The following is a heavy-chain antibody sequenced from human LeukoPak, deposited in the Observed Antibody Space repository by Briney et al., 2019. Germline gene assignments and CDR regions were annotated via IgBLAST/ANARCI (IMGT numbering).Heavy chain of an antibody. CDR3: ARGVDYYDSSGYDY. CDR1: GNSFTSYW. CDR2: FDPSDSYT. V-gene: IGHV5-10-1*01. D-gene: IGHD3-22*01. Sequence: GESLKISCKGSGNSFTSYWISLVRQMPGKGLEWMGRFDPSDSYTNYSPSFQGHVTISADNSISTAYLQRSRLKAADAAMYYWARGVDYYDSSGYDYWGQGTLVTVSS. J-gene: IGHJ4*02.